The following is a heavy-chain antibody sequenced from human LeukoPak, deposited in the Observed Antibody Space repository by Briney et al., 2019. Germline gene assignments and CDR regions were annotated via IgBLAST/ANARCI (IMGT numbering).Heavy chain of an antibody. CDR1: GFTFNNYD. CDR2: ISASGQTI. J-gene: IGHJ3*02. V-gene: IGHV3-48*03. D-gene: IGHD4/OR15-4a*01. Sequence: GGSLRLSCAASGFTFNNYDMNWVRHAPGKGLEWVSYISASGQTIYYADSVRGRFTISRDNAKNSLYLQMNSLGAEDTAVYHCARDRDVDYGNDGFDIWGQGTTVTVSS. CDR3: ARDRDVDYGNDGFDI.